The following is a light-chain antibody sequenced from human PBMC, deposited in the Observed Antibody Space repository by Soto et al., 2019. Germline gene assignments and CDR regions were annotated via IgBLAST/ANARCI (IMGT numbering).Light chain of an antibody. J-gene: IGKJ4*01. CDR1: QSVSTF. Sequence: PGERATLSCRASQSVSTFLAWYQQKPGQAPRLLIYDASNRTTGIPARFSGSGSGTHFTLTISSLEPEDFAVYYCQQRSKWFTFGGGTKVEIK. V-gene: IGKV3-11*01. CDR3: QQRSKWFT. CDR2: DAS.